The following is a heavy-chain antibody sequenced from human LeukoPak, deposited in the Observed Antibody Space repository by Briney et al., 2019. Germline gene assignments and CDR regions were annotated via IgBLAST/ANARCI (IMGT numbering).Heavy chain of an antibody. Sequence: GGSLRLSCAASGFTFSDYYMNWIRQAPGKGLEWDSYISSSGSTIYYADSVKGRCTISRDNAKNSLYLQMNSLRAEDTAVYYCARDRYYGSGSFPRMDAFDIWGQGTMVTVSS. V-gene: IGHV3-11*04. D-gene: IGHD3-10*01. CDR3: ARDRYYGSGSFPRMDAFDI. CDR1: GFTFSDYY. CDR2: ISSSGSTI. J-gene: IGHJ3*02.